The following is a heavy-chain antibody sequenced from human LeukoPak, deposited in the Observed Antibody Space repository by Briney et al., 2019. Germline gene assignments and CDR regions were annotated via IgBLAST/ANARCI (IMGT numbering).Heavy chain of an antibody. Sequence: GGSLRLSCAASGFTFSSYEMNWVRQAPGKGLEWVSYISSSGSTIYYADSVKGRFTISGDNAKNSLYLQMNSLRAEDTAVYYCASARVVTSTPDYWGQGTLATVSS. D-gene: IGHD2-21*02. CDR2: ISSSGSTI. J-gene: IGHJ4*02. V-gene: IGHV3-48*03. CDR3: ASARVVTSTPDY. CDR1: GFTFSSYE.